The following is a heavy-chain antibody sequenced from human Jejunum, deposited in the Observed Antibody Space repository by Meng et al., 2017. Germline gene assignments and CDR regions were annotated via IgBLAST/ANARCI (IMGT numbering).Heavy chain of an antibody. J-gene: IGHJ3*01. Sequence: GGSLRLSCAASGFTFNTYHMSWVRQAPGKGLEWVSGTSASGGATYFADSVKGRFTISRDNSKNTLSLQMNSLRAEDTAVYHCARVAYYSGSSGKIDAFDLWGQGTTVTVSS. CDR3: ARVAYYSGSSGKIDAFDL. CDR2: TSASGGAT. CDR1: GFTFNTYH. V-gene: IGHV3-23*01. D-gene: IGHD3-22*01.